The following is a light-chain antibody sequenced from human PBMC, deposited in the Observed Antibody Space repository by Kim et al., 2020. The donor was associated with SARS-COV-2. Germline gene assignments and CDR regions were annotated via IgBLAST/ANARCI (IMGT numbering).Light chain of an antibody. V-gene: IGKV1-6*01. CDR1: QDIRSD. CDR2: TAS. CDR3: LQDHFYSWT. J-gene: IGKJ1*01. Sequence: AIQLTQSPSSLSAYVGDRVIITCRASQDIRSDLGWYQQKPGQAPRLLIYTASNLQSGVPSRFSGSGSGTDYTLTITGLQPEDFATYYCLQDHFYSWTVGQGTKVDIK.